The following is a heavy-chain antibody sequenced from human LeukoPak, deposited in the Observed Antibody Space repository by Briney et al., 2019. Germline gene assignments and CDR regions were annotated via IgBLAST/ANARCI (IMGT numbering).Heavy chain of an antibody. J-gene: IGHJ3*02. Sequence: PSETLSLTCTASGGPISSYYWSWIRQPPGKGLEWIGRIYTSGSTNYNPSLKSRVTMSVDTSKNQFPLKLSSVTAADTAVYYCARDNHYGDYLDAFDIWGQGTMVTVSS. D-gene: IGHD4-17*01. V-gene: IGHV4-4*07. CDR1: GGPISSYY. CDR2: IYTSGST. CDR3: ARDNHYGDYLDAFDI.